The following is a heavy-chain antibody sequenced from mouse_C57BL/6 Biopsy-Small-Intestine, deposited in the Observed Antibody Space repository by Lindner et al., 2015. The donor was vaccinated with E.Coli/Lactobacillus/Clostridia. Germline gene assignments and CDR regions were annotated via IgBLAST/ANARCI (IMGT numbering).Heavy chain of an antibody. V-gene: IGHV1-81*01. Sequence: VQLQESGAELARPGASVKLSCKASGYTFTSYGISWVKQRTGQGLEWIGEIYPRSGNTYYNEKFKGRATLTADKSSSTAYMELRSLTSEDSAVYFCARGLYGNYYAMDYWGQGTSVTVSS. D-gene: IGHD2-1*01. J-gene: IGHJ4*01. CDR2: IYPRSGNT. CDR1: GYTFTSYG. CDR3: ARGLYGNYYAMDY.